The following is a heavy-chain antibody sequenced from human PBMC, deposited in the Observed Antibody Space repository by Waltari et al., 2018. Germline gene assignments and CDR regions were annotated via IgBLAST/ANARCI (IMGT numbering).Heavy chain of an antibody. Sequence: EVQLVESGGGLVKPGGSLRLSCAASGFTFSSYSMNWVRQAPGTGLEWVSSISSSSSYIYYADSVKGRFTISRDNAKNSLYLQMNSLRAEDTAVYYCARDGMYYDILTGYPGIDYWGQGTLVTVSS. D-gene: IGHD3-9*01. CDR2: ISSSSSYI. J-gene: IGHJ4*02. CDR3: ARDGMYYDILTGYPGIDY. V-gene: IGHV3-21*01. CDR1: GFTFSSYS.